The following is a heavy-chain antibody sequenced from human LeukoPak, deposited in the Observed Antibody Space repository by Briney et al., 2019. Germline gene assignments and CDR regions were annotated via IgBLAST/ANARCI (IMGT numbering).Heavy chain of an antibody. CDR3: ARVDCSSISCPRGFDP. V-gene: IGHV3-7*01. CDR1: GFTFSSYW. Sequence: GGSLRLSCAASGFTFSSYWMSWVRQAPGKGREWVANIKQDGSEKYYVDSVKGRFTISRDNAKNSLYLQMNSLRPEDTAVYYCARVDCSSISCPRGFDPWGQGTLVTVSS. CDR2: IKQDGSEK. J-gene: IGHJ5*02. D-gene: IGHD2-2*01.